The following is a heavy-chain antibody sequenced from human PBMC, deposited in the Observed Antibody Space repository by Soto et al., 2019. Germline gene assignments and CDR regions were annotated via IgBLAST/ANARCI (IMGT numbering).Heavy chain of an antibody. CDR2: IKSRSNGEAT. V-gene: IGHV3-15*01. Sequence: EVQVVESGGGLVKTGESLRLSCAASGFTFSGAWMSWVRQAPGKGLEWVARIKSRSNGEATEYAAPVKGRFTISREDSRNTVYLQMSGLETEDTGVYYCAIDTDHLQPQIDFWGQGALVTVSS. CDR3: AIDTDHLQPQIDF. D-gene: IGHD2-8*02. CDR1: GFTFSGAW. J-gene: IGHJ4*02.